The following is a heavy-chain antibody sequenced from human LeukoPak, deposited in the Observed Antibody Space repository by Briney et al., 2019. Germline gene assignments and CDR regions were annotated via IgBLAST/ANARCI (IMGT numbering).Heavy chain of an antibody. D-gene: IGHD4-17*01. Sequence: GGSLRLSCAASGFIFSSYAMSWVRQAPGKGLVWVSRINSDGSSTSYADSVKGRFTISRDNAKNTLYLQMNSLRAEDTAVYYCARDTDTVTTILDYWGQGTLVTVSS. CDR2: INSDGSST. CDR1: GFIFSSYA. CDR3: ARDTDTVTTILDY. J-gene: IGHJ4*02. V-gene: IGHV3-74*01.